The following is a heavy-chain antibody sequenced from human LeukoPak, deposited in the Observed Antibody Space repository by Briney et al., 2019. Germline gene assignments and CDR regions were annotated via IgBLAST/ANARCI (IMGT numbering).Heavy chain of an antibody. J-gene: IGHJ6*02. CDR1: GYSFTSYW. CDR3: ARYCSGGSCYCYGMDV. CDR2: IYPGDSDT. D-gene: IGHD2-15*01. V-gene: IGHV5-51*01. Sequence: GESLKISCKGSGYSFTSYWIGWVRQMPGKGLEWMGIIYPGDSDTRYSPSFQGQVTISADKSISTAYLQWSSLKASDTAMYYCARYCSGGSCYCYGMDVWGQGTTVTVSS.